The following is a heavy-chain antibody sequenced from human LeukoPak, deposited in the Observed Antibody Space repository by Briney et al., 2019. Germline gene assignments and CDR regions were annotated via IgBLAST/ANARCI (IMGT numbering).Heavy chain of an antibody. V-gene: IGHV1-2*02. D-gene: IGHD4-23*01. CDR1: GYTFTVYY. CDR3: ARSDYGGKGAGDNWLDP. CDR2: VNPNSGGT. J-gene: IGHJ5*02. Sequence: ASVKVSCKASGYTFTVYYIYWVQQAPGQGLEWMGWVNPNSGGTNYAQKFQGRVTMTRDTSINTAYMELSRVTSDDTAVYYCARSDYGGKGAGDNWLDPWGQGTLLTVSS.